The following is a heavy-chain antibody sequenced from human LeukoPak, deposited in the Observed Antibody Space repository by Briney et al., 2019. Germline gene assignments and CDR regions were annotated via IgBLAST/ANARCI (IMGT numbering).Heavy chain of an antibody. D-gene: IGHD2-21*02. J-gene: IGHJ4*02. CDR1: GFTFSSYG. Sequence: GGSLRLSCAASGFTFSSYGMHWVRQAPGKGLEWVAVISYDGSNKYYADSVKDRFTISRDNSKNTLYLQMNSLRAEDTAVYYCAKDKDCGGDCYPLDYWGQGTLVTVSS. V-gene: IGHV3-30*18. CDR3: AKDKDCGGDCYPLDY. CDR2: ISYDGSNK.